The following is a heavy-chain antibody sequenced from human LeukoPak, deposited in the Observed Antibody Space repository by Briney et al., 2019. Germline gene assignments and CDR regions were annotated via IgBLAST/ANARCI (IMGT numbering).Heavy chain of an antibody. CDR3: AKGLRSDGFWSGYYTGLDY. D-gene: IGHD3-3*01. CDR1: GFTFSSYA. V-gene: IGHV3-23*01. Sequence: GGSLTLSCAASGFTFSSYAMNWVRQAPGKGLEWVSATSGSGGSTYYADSVKGRFTISRDNSKNTLYLQMNSLRAEDTAVYYCAKGLRSDGFWSGYYTGLDYWGQGTLVTVSS. J-gene: IGHJ4*02. CDR2: TSGSGGST.